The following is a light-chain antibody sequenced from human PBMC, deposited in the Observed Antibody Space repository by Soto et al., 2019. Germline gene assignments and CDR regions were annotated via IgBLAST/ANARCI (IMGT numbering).Light chain of an antibody. CDR3: QQSYSTPIT. J-gene: IGKJ5*01. V-gene: IGKV1-39*01. CDR1: QRISSS. CDR2: AAS. Sequence: DIQMTQTPSSLSASVGDRVTITCRASQRISSSLNWYQQKPGKAPKLLIYAASSLQSGVPSRFSGSGSGTDFTLTISSLQPEDFVTYYCQQSYSTPITFGQGTRLEI.